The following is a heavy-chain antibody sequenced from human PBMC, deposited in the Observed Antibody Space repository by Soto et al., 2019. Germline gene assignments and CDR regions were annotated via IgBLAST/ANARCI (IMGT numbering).Heavy chain of an antibody. V-gene: IGHV1-69*04. Sequence: ASVKVSCKASGGTFSSYPISWVRQAPGQGLEWMGRIIPILGIANYAQKFQGRVTITADKSTSTAYMELSSLRSEDTAVYYCARVFPYGSGTQPFDYWGQGTLVTVSS. CDR3: ARVFPYGSGTQPFDY. CDR1: GGTFSSYP. D-gene: IGHD3-10*01. CDR2: IIPILGIA. J-gene: IGHJ4*02.